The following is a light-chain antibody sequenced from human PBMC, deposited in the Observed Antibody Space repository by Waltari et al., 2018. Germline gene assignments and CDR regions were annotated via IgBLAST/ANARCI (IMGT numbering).Light chain of an antibody. V-gene: IGLV2-14*01. J-gene: IGLJ1*01. CDR2: DVT. CDR1: SSDVGGYNS. CDR3: SSYTSSATLV. Sequence: QSALTQPASVSGSPGQSITVSCTGTSSDVGGYNSVSWYQQHPGKAPKVMIYDVTNRPSGVSNRLSGSKSGNTASLTISGLQAEDEADYYCSSYTSSATLVFGTGTKVTVL.